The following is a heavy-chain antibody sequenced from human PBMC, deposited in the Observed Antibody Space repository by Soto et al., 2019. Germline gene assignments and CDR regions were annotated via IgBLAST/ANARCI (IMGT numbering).Heavy chain of an antibody. V-gene: IGHV2-5*02. D-gene: IGHD4-17*01. Sequence: QITLKESGPTLVKPTQTLTLTCTFSGFSLSTSGVGVGWIRLPPGKALEWLALIYWDDDKRYSPSLKSRLTITKDTSKNQVVLTMTNMDPVDTATYYCAHRVSNGDYGVFDYWGQGTLVTVSS. CDR3: AHRVSNGDYGVFDY. J-gene: IGHJ4*02. CDR1: GFSLSTSGVG. CDR2: IYWDDDK.